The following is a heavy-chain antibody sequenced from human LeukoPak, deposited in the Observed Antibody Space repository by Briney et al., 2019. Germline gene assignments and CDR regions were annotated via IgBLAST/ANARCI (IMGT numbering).Heavy chain of an antibody. Sequence: GESLKISCKGSGYSFTSYWIGWVRQMPGKGLEWMGIIYPGDSDTRYSPSFQGQVTISADKSINTAYLQWSSLKASDTAMYFCARGDAFCSSSSCYGDFDYWGQGTLITVSS. CDR3: ARGDAFCSSSSCYGDFDY. CDR2: IYPGDSDT. D-gene: IGHD2-2*01. CDR1: GYSFTSYW. J-gene: IGHJ4*02. V-gene: IGHV5-51*01.